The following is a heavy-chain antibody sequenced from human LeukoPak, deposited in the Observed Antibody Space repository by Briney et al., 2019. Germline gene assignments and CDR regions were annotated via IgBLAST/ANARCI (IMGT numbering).Heavy chain of an antibody. J-gene: IGHJ1*01. CDR1: GGSISSNNYY. V-gene: IGHV4-39*07. CDR2: FYYGGST. CDR3: VADSGSWRTEH. D-gene: IGHD1-26*01. Sequence: SETLSLTCTVSGGSISSNNYYWGWIRQPPGEKLEWMGSFYYGGSTYDNPSLKSRVTISLDTSQKQFSLKLSSVTAADTAVYYCVADSGSWRTEHWGQGTLVTVSS.